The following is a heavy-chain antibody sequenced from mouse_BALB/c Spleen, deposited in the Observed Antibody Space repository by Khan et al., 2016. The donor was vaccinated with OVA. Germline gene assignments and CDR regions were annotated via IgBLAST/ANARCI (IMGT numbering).Heavy chain of an antibody. CDR2: INYSGNT. CDR1: GYSINSEYA. J-gene: IGHJ3*01. CDR3: ARKDYYDYDPFPY. V-gene: IGHV3-2*02. D-gene: IGHD2-4*01. Sequence: EVQLVESGPGLVKPSQSLSLTCTVTGYSINSEYAWNWIRQFPGNKLEWMGYINYSGNTRFNPSLKSRTSITRDTSKNQFFLQLNSVTTEDTATDYCARKDYYDYDPFPYWGQGTLVTVSA.